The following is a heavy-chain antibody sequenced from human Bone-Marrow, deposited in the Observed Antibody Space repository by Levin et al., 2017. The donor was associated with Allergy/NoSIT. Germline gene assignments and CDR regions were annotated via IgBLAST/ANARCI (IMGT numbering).Heavy chain of an antibody. J-gene: IGHJ4*02. D-gene: IGHD3-10*01. Sequence: SETLSLTCSVSGASITSSDHYWSWIRQSPGKGLEWIGYIYYSGSTYYNPSLMTRITISLDPSKNHFSLKLRSVTVADTAVYYCASLSYYYGAGTHPDEDYWGQGALVIVSS. CDR1: GASITSSDHY. CDR2: IYYSGST. V-gene: IGHV4-30-4*01. CDR3: ASLSYYYGAGTHPDEDY.